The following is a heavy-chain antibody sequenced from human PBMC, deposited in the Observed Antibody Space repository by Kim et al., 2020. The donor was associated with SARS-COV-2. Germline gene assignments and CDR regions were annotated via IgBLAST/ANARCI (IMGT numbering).Heavy chain of an antibody. J-gene: IGHJ4*02. CDR1: GYSFTSYD. D-gene: IGHD6-19*01. CDR3: ASGPSGWYDY. V-gene: IGHV1-8*02. CDR2: VNPNSGNT. Sequence: ASVKVSCKASGYSFTSYDINWVRQATGQGLEWMGWVNPNSGNTGYAQKFQGRVTMTRNTATSTAYIELSSLRSEDTAVYYCASGPSGWYDYWGQGTLVTVSS.